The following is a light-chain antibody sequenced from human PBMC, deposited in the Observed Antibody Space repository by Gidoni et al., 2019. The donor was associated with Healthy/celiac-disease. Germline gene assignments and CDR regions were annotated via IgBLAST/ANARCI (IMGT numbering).Light chain of an antibody. CDR3: QVWDSSSDHVV. Sequence: SSVLTQPPPVSVAPGKTARITRGGNNIGSKSVHWYQQKPGQAPVLVIYYDSDRPSGIPERFSGSNSGNTATLTISRVEAGDEADYYCQVWDSSSDHVVFGGGTKLTVL. CDR1: NIGSKS. J-gene: IGLJ2*01. CDR2: YDS. V-gene: IGLV3-21*04.